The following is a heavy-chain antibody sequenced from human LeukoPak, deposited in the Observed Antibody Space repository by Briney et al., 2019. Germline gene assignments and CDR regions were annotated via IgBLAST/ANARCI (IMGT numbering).Heavy chain of an antibody. CDR1: GGSISGYY. CDR2: IYYTGIT. J-gene: IGHJ5*02. V-gene: IGHV4-59*01. CDR3: ARLHSSRAEEFDP. Sequence: SETLSLTCTVSGGSISGYYWSWVRQSPGKGLEWIGYIYYTGITAYNPSLGSRVTISVDRSNNQFSLRLTSVTAADTAVYYCARLHSSRAEEFDPWGQGTLVTVSS.